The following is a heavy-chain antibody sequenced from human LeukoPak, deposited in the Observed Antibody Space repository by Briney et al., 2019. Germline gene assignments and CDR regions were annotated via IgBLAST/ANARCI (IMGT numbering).Heavy chain of an antibody. V-gene: IGHV4-59*01. Sequence: PSETLSLTCTVSDDSITMYYWTWIRQPPGKGLEWIGYVDHTGSTKFNPSLTSRVSISKDTSNNFFPLRLRSVTAAHTAVYFCARGRVSSSTWYSTYYYFFYRDFWGKGTTVTVSS. J-gene: IGHJ6*03. CDR3: ARGRVSSSTWYSTYYYFFYRDF. CDR2: VDHTGST. D-gene: IGHD4-11*01. CDR1: DDSITMYY.